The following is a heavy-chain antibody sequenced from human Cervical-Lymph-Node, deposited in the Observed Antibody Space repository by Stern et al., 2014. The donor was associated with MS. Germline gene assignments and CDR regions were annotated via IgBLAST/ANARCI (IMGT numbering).Heavy chain of an antibody. D-gene: IGHD1-26*01. J-gene: IGHJ6*02. CDR2: ISAYNGNT. V-gene: IGHV1-18*04. Sequence: QVQLVQSGAEVKKPGASVKVSCKASGYPFTSYGISRVRQAPGQGLEWMGWISAYNGNTNFAQTLPGSGTMTTDTSTSTAYMELRSLRSDDTAVYYCARDRGRVGATRVYYYYGMDVWGQGTTVTVS. CDR1: GYPFTSYG. CDR3: ARDRGRVGATRVYYYYGMDV.